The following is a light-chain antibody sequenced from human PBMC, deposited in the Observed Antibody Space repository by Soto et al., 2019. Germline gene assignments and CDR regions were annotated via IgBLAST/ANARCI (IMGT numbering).Light chain of an antibody. CDR1: QSISEL. CDR2: DAS. Sequence: DIQMTQSPSTLSASIGDRVTITCRASQSISELLAWYQQKPGKATKLLIYDASTLKSGAPSRISGSGARTEFTPTISRLQPDDFAADYYQQYNDYRTFGQGTKVEI. V-gene: IGKV1-5*01. CDR3: QQYNDYRT. J-gene: IGKJ1*01.